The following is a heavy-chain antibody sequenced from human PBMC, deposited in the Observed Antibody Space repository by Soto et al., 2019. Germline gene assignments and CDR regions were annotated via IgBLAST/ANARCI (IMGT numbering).Heavy chain of an antibody. CDR3: ARDDHYYYYGMDV. J-gene: IGHJ6*02. V-gene: IGHV3-7*04. Sequence: GGSLRLSCAASGFTFSSYWMSWVRQAPGKGLEWVANIKQDGSEKYYVDSVKGRFTISRDNAKNSLYLQMNSLRAEDTAVYYCARDDHYYYYGMDVWGQGTTVTVSS. CDR1: GFTFSSYW. CDR2: IKQDGSEK.